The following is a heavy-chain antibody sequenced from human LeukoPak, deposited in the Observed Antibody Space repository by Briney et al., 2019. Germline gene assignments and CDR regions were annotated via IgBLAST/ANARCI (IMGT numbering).Heavy chain of an antibody. Sequence: ASVKVSCKASGYTFTDYYMHWVRQAPGHGLEWMGWINPKSGGTYFARKIQGRVTMTWDTSISTAYLELSSLRSDDTAVYYCARDAPYCSGGSCYEDYWGQGTLVTVSS. J-gene: IGHJ4*02. CDR3: ARDAPYCSGGSCYEDY. CDR2: INPKSGGT. CDR1: GYTFTDYY. V-gene: IGHV1-2*02. D-gene: IGHD2-15*01.